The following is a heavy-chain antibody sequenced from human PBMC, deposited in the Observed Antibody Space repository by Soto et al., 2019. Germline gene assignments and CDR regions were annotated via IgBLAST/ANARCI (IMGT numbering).Heavy chain of an antibody. J-gene: IGHJ3*02. CDR3: TRGHFVYYDFWSGYHDAFDI. V-gene: IGHV3-49*03. Sequence: GGSLRLSCAASGFTFSNAWINWFRQAPGKGLEWVGFIRSKAYGGTTEYAASVKGRFTISRDDSKSIAYLQMNSLKTEDTAVYYCTRGHFVYYDFWSGYHDAFDIWGQGTMVTVSS. D-gene: IGHD3-3*01. CDR2: IRSKAYGGTT. CDR1: GFTFSNAW.